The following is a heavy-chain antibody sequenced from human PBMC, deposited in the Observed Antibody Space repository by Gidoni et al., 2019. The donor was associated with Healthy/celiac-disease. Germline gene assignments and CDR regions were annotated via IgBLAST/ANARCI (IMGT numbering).Heavy chain of an antibody. V-gene: IGHV1-18*01. CDR3: ARDPRWGIVGATGAFDI. D-gene: IGHD1-26*01. CDR2: ISAYNGNT. CDR1: GYTFTSYG. J-gene: IGHJ3*02. Sequence: QVQLVQSGAEVKKPGASVKVSCKASGYTFTSYGISWVRQAPGQGLEWMGWISAYNGNTNYAQKLQGRVTMTTDTSTSTAYMELRSLRSDDTAVYYCARDPRWGIVGATGAFDIWGQGTMVTVSS.